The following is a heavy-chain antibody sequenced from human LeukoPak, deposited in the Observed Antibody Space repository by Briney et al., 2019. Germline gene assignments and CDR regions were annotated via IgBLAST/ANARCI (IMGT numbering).Heavy chain of an antibody. Sequence: GRSLRLSCAASGFTFRNYGMHWVRQAPGKGLEWVAVIWYDGSNKIYADAVKGRFTFSRDNSKNMLYLQMNSLRAEDTAVYYCARDRNWGSAAHHFDLWGQGTLVSVSS. V-gene: IGHV3-33*01. CDR3: ARDRNWGSAAHHFDL. J-gene: IGHJ4*02. CDR2: IWYDGSNK. CDR1: GFTFRNYG. D-gene: IGHD7-27*01.